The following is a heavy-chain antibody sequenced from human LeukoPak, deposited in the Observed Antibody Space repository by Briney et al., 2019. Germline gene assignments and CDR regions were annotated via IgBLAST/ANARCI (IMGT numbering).Heavy chain of an antibody. V-gene: IGHV4-61*02. CDR1: GGSISSGSYY. CDR3: ARESNRVRGVIRYFDY. CDR2: IYTSGST. Sequence: SQTLSLTCTVSGGSISSGSYYWSWIRQPAGKGLEWIGRIYTSGSTNYNPSLKSRVTISVDTSKNQFSQKLSSVTAADTAVYYCARESNRVRGVIRYFDYWGQGTLVTVSS. D-gene: IGHD3-10*01. J-gene: IGHJ4*02.